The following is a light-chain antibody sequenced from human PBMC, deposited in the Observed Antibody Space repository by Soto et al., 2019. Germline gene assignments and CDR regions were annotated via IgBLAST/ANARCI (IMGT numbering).Light chain of an antibody. CDR1: QSVDSSF. CDR3: QQYVSSVT. J-gene: IGKJ1*01. V-gene: IGKV3-20*01. Sequence: EIVLKQSPGSLSLSPGERATLSCRASQSVDSSFFAWYQQKPGQAPRLLIYGASNRATGIPDRFSGSGSGTDFTLTISRLEPEDFAVYYCQQYVSSVTFGQGTKVEIK. CDR2: GAS.